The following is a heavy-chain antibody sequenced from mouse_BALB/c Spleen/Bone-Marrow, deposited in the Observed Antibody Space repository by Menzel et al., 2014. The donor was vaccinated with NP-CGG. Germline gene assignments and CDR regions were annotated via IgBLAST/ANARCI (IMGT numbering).Heavy chain of an antibody. CDR1: GYTFTSYW. V-gene: IGHV1-69*02. CDR3: TRDGSPFAY. Sequence: QVQLQQSGAELVRPGASLKLSCKASGYTFTSYWINWVKQRPGQGLEWIGNIYPSDSYTNYNQKFKDKATLTVDKSSSTAYMQLSSPTSEDSAVYYCTRDGSPFAYWGQGTLVTVSA. D-gene: IGHD2-3*01. CDR2: IYPSDSYT. J-gene: IGHJ3*01.